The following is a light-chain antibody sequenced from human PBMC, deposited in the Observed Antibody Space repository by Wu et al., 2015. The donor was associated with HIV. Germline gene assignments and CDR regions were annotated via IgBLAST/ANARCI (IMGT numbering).Light chain of an antibody. J-gene: IGKJ5*01. CDR1: QPISSSH. V-gene: IGKV3-20*01. Sequence: EVVLTQSPVTLALSPGERATLSCRASQPISSSHLAWYQQKPGQAPRLPIYGASSRTTGIPDRFSGSGSGTDFTLIISRLEPEDFAVYYCQQYGSSSITFGQGTRLEIK. CDR2: GAS. CDR3: QQYGSSSIT.